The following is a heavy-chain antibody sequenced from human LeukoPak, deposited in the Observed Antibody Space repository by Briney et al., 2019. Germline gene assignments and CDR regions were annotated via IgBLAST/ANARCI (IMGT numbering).Heavy chain of an antibody. J-gene: IGHJ4*02. Sequence: GGSLRLSCVASGFTFSEYWMTWVRQAPGKGLEWVANIKQDGSDKKYVDSVKGRFTISRDNAKNSLYLQMDSLRDEDTAVYYCARGGGDYWGQGTLVTVSS. CDR3: ARGGGDY. V-gene: IGHV3-7*01. D-gene: IGHD1-26*01. CDR2: IKQDGSDK. CDR1: GFTFSEYW.